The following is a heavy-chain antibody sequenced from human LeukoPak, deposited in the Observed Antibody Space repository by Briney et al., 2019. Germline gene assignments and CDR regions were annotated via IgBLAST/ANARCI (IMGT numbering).Heavy chain of an antibody. CDR3: AKAHWSGYFPNWFDP. Sequence: SXXXXGFXFSSXAMSWVRQAPGKGLEWXXXISGSGGSTYYADSVKGRFTISRDNSKNTLYLQMNSLRAEDTAVYYCAKAHWSGYFPNWFDPWGQGTLVTVSS. CDR1: GFXFSSXA. V-gene: IGHV3-23*01. D-gene: IGHD3-3*01. CDR2: ISGSGGST. J-gene: IGHJ5*02.